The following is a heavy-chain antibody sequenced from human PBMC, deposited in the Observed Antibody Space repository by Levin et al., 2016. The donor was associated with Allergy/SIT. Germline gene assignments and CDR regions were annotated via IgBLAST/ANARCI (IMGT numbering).Heavy chain of an antibody. V-gene: IGHV4-31*02. CDR3: ARAPRVYSSGPRSGTRYYFDY. J-gene: IGHJ4*02. CDR2: IYYSGST. D-gene: IGHD6-19*01. Sequence: RQAPGKGLEWIGYIYYSGSTYYNPSLKSRVTISVDTSKNQFSLKLSSVTAADTAVYYCARAPRVYSSGPRSGTRYYFDYWGQGTLVTVSS.